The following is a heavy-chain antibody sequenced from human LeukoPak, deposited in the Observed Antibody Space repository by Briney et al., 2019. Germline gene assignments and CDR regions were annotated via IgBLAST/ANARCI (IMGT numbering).Heavy chain of an antibody. V-gene: IGHV2-5*01. D-gene: IGHD1-7*01. J-gene: IGHJ4*02. CDR1: GFSLTTSGVG. Sequence: SGPTLVNPTQSLTLTCTFSGFSLTTSGVGVGWIRQPPGKALEWLALIYWDDKRYSPSLTGRLSITKDTSKNQVVLTMTNMDPVDTATYYCAHRRRLDRDWNYGGFDFWGQGMLVTVSS. CDR2: IYWDDK. CDR3: AHRRRLDRDWNYGGFDF.